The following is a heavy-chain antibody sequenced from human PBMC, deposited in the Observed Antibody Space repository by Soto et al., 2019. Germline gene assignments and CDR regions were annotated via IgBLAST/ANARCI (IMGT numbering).Heavy chain of an antibody. J-gene: IGHJ4*02. V-gene: IGHV4-59*01. Sequence: SDPLSLTLAVSGGSISSYYWSWIRQPPGKGLEWIGYIYYSGSTNYNPSLKSRVTISVDTSKNQFSLKLSSVTAADTAVYYCARRRGFVSAFDYWGQGTLVTVSS. CDR1: GGSISSYY. D-gene: IGHD3-16*01. CDR3: ARRRGFVSAFDY. CDR2: IYYSGST.